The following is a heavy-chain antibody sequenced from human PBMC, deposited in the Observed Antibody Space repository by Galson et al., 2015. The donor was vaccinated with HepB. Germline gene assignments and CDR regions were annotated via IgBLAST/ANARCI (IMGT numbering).Heavy chain of an antibody. CDR2: ITYDGSNK. D-gene: IGHD3-10*01. CDR1: GFTFSSYA. Sequence: SLRLSCAASGFTFSSYAMHWVRQAPGKGLEWVAVITYDGSNKYYADSVKGRFTISRDNSKNTLYLQMNSLRAEDTAVYYCARGRNMVRGANDYWGQGTLVTVSS. V-gene: IGHV3-30-3*01. J-gene: IGHJ4*02. CDR3: ARGRNMVRGANDY.